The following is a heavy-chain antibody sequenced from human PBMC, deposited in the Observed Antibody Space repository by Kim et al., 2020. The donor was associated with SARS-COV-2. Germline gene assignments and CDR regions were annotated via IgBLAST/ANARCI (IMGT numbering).Heavy chain of an antibody. D-gene: IGHD4-4*01. J-gene: IGHJ4*02. Sequence: YVNSGKGRFTIARDNAKNSLYLHMNGLRGDDTAVYYCAAGMTTVTALIDYWGQGTLVTVSS. CDR3: AAGMTTVTALIDY. V-gene: IGHV3-7*01.